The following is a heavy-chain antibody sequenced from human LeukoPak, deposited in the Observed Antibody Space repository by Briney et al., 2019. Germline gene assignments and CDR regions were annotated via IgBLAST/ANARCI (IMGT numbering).Heavy chain of an antibody. J-gene: IGHJ6*03. V-gene: IGHV1-2*02. D-gene: IGHD2-15*01. CDR3: ARVDIVDYYEYMDV. CDR1: GYTFTGYY. Sequence: GASVKVSCKASGYTFTGYYMHWVRQAPGQGLEWMGWINPNSGGTNYAQKFQGRVTMTRDTSISTAYMELSRLRSDDTAVYYCARVDIVDYYEYMDVWGKGTTVTVSS. CDR2: INPNSGGT.